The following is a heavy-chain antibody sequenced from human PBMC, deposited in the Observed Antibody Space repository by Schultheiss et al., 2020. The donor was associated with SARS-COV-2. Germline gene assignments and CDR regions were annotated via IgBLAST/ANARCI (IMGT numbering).Heavy chain of an antibody. D-gene: IGHD4-23*01. Sequence: SETLSLTCTVSGGSISSYYWSWIRQPPGKGLEWIGEINHSGSTNYNPSLKSRVTISVDTSKNQFSLKLSSVTAADTAVYYCARGRVLTPGYYYGMDVWGQGTTVTVSS. V-gene: IGHV4-34*01. CDR1: GGSISSYY. CDR2: INHSGST. CDR3: ARGRVLTPGYYYGMDV. J-gene: IGHJ6*02.